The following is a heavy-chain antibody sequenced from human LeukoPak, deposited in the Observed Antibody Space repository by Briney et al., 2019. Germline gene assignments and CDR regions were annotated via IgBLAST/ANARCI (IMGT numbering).Heavy chain of an antibody. Sequence: SETLSPTCAVYGGSFSGHSWSWIRQAPGKGLEWIGEISHTGGINYNPSLKSRVTISADTSKNQFSLRLTSVTAADTAVYYCARHVHVSMIVVILSDYFDYWGRGTLVSVSS. D-gene: IGHD3-22*01. CDR1: GGSFSGHS. CDR2: ISHTGGI. CDR3: ARHVHVSMIVVILSDYFDY. J-gene: IGHJ4*02. V-gene: IGHV4-34*01.